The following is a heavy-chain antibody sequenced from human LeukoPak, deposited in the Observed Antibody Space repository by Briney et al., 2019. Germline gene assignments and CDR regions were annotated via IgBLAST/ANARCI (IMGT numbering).Heavy chain of an antibody. J-gene: IGHJ3*01. Sequence: PGGSLTLSCAASGFTFSSYGMHWVRQAPGKGLQWVAVISYDGSSEYYADSVKGRFIISRDNSKNTLYLQVNSLRAEDTAVYYCAKDSDIAVAGTDDAFDLWGQGTMVTVSS. CDR3: AKDSDIAVAGTDDAFDL. CDR1: GFTFSSYG. CDR2: ISYDGSSE. D-gene: IGHD6-19*01. V-gene: IGHV3-30*18.